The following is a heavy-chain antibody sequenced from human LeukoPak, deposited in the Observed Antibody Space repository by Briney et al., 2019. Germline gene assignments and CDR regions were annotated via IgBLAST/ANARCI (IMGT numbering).Heavy chain of an antibody. Sequence: GGSLRLSCAASGFIFSSKWIHWVRQAPGKGLEWVSRIDNGGSYTSYADSVKGRFTISRDNAKNTLYLQMNSLRAEDTAVYYCARDLPISGSSGYYLDYWGQGTVVTVSS. CDR3: ARDLPISGSSGYYLDY. D-gene: IGHD3-22*01. J-gene: IGHJ4*02. CDR2: IDNGGSYT. V-gene: IGHV3-74*01. CDR1: GFIFSSKW.